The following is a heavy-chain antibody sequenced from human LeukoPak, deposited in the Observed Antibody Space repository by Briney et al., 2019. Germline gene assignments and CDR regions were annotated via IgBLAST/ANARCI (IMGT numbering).Heavy chain of an antibody. J-gene: IGHJ2*01. D-gene: IGHD6-13*01. V-gene: IGHV1-58*01. Sequence: GASVKVSCKASGFTFTSSAVQWVRQARGQRLEWIGWIVVGSGNTNYAQKFQERVTITRDMSTSTAYMELSSLRSEDTAVYYCATSDSSSWLPYWYFDLWGRGTLVTVSS. CDR1: GFTFTSSA. CDR2: IVVGSGNT. CDR3: ATSDSSSWLPYWYFDL.